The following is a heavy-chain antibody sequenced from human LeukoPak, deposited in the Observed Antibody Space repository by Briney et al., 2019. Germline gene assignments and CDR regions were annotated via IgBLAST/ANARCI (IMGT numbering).Heavy chain of an antibody. CDR1: GYSFTSYW. CDR2: IYPGDSDT. J-gene: IGHJ6*02. V-gene: IGHV5-51*01. Sequence: GESLKISCKGSGYSFTSYWIGWVRQMPGKGLGWMGIIYPGDSDTRYSPSFQGQVTISADKSISIASLQWSSLKASDTAMYYCARGWSSSSVIGHSNYYGMDVWGQGTTVTVSS. CDR3: ARGWSSSSVIGHSNYYGMDV. D-gene: IGHD6-6*01.